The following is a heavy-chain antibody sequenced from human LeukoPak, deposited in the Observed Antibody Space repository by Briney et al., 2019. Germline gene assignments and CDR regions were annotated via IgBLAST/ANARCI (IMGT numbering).Heavy chain of an antibody. V-gene: IGHV3-48*03. CDR3: ARDSGYSGYSDY. J-gene: IGHJ4*02. CDR2: ISSSGSTI. CDR1: GFTFSSYE. D-gene: IGHD5-12*01. Sequence: PGGSLRLSCAASGFTFSSYEMNWVRQAPGKGLEWVSYISSSGSTIKYADSVKGRFSISRDNAKNSLYLQMNSLRAEDTAVYYCARDSGYSGYSDYWGQGTLVTVSS.